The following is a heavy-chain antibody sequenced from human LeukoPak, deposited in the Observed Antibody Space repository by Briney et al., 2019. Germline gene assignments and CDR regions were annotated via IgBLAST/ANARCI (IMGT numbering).Heavy chain of an antibody. V-gene: IGHV4-34*01. J-gene: IGHJ4*02. CDR2: INHSGST. Sequence: SETLSLTCAVYGGSFSGYYWSWIRQPPGKGLEWIGVINHSGSTNYNPSLKSRVTISVDTSKNQFSLKLSSVTAADTAVYYCARGGDGSGSYYPLDYWGQGTLVTVSS. CDR3: ARGGDGSGSYYPLDY. D-gene: IGHD3-10*01. CDR1: GGSFSGYY.